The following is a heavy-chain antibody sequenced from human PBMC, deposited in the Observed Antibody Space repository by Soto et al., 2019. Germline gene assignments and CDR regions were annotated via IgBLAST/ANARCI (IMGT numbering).Heavy chain of an antibody. CDR1: GFTFSSYA. V-gene: IGHV3-64*01. CDR2: ITSNGGST. D-gene: IGHD3-22*01. Sequence: PGGSLRLSCAASGFTFSSYAMYWVRQAPGKGLEYVSAITSNGGSTYYANSVKGRFTISRDNSKNTLYLQMNSLRAEDTAVYYCARDYDSSGYPRYYFDYWGQGTLVTVSS. CDR3: ARDYDSSGYPRYYFDY. J-gene: IGHJ4*02.